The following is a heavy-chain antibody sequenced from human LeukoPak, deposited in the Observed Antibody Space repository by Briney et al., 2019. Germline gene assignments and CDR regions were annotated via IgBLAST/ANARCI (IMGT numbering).Heavy chain of an antibody. CDR1: GFTFSSYA. Sequence: GGSLRLSCAASGFTFSSYAMSWVRQAPGKGVDWVSAISGSGSSTFYADSVKGRFTVSRDNSKNSLCLQMNSLRAEDTAIYYCVRSGGYWGQGTLVTVSS. D-gene: IGHD1-26*01. CDR2: ISGSGSST. V-gene: IGHV3-23*01. CDR3: VRSGGY. J-gene: IGHJ4*02.